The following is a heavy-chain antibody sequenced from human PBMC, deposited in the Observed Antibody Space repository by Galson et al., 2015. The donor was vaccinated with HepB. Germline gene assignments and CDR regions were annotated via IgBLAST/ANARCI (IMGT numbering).Heavy chain of an antibody. D-gene: IGHD3-22*01. Sequence: SLRLSCAASGFTFSSYWMHWVRQAPGKGLVWVPRINSDGSSTIYADSVKGRFTISRDNAKNTLDLQMNSLRAEDTAVYYCASVYYDSTGYYLPYYNYAMDVWGQGTTVTVSS. J-gene: IGHJ6*02. V-gene: IGHV3-74*01. CDR3: ASVYYDSTGYYLPYYNYAMDV. CDR2: INSDGSST. CDR1: GFTFSSYW.